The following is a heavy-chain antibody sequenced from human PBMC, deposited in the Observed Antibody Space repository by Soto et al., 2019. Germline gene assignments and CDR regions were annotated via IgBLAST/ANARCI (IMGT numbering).Heavy chain of an antibody. CDR1: GYYFPSYW. CDR3: ARQGNGAEGFDY. V-gene: IGHV5-51*01. CDR2: FYPGDSDT. D-gene: IGHD4-17*01. J-gene: IGHJ4*02. Sequence: GESLKISCKGSGYYFPSYWIGWVSQMPGKGLEWMGIFYPGDSDTRYSPSFQGQVTISADRSISTAYLQWSSLKPSDTAMYYCARQGNGAEGFDYWGQGTLVTVSS.